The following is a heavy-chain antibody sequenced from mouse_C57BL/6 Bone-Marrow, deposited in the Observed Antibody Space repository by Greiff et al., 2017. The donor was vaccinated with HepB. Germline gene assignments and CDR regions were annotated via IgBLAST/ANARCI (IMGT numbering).Heavy chain of an antibody. V-gene: IGHV2-5*01. CDR3: AKNSPITTVVARYWYFDV. CDR1: GFSLTSYG. D-gene: IGHD1-1*01. CDR2: IWRGGST. Sequence: VQGVESGPGLVQPSQSLSITCTVSGFSLTSYGVHWVRQSPGKGLEWLGVIWRGGSTDYNAAFMSRLSITKDNSKSQVFFKMNSLQADDTAIYYCAKNSPITTVVARYWYFDVWGTGTTVTVSS. J-gene: IGHJ1*03.